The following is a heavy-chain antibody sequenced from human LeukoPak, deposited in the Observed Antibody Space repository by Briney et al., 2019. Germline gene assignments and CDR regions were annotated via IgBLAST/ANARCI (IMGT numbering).Heavy chain of an antibody. CDR3: ARDSPTMIREIELDY. V-gene: IGHV3-48*03. D-gene: IGHD3-10*01. CDR1: GFTVSRSE. CDR2: ISSSGSTI. Sequence: GGSLRLSCAASGFTVSRSEMNWVRQAPGKGLEWVSYISSSGSTIYYADSVKGRFTISRDNAKNSLHLQMNSLRAEDTAVYYCARDSPTMIREIELDYWGQGTLVTVSS. J-gene: IGHJ4*02.